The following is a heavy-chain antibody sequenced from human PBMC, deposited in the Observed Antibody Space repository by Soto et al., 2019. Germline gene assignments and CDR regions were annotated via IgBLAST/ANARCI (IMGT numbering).Heavy chain of an antibody. V-gene: IGHV4-34*01. Sequence: PSETLSLTCAVYGGSFSGYYWSWIRQPPGKGLEWIGEINHSGSTNYNPSLKSRVTISVDTSKNQFSLKLSSVTAADTAVYYCARGDDIVVVPAAPRFDPWGQGTLITVSS. D-gene: IGHD2-2*01. CDR3: ARGDDIVVVPAAPRFDP. CDR1: GGSFSGYY. CDR2: INHSGST. J-gene: IGHJ5*02.